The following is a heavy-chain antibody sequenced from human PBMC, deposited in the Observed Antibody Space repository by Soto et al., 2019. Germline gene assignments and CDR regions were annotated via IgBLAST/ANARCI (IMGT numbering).Heavy chain of an antibody. V-gene: IGHV1-24*01. J-gene: IGHJ6*02. CDR2: FDPEDGET. CDR3: ATDGGSSSWYFGHYGMDV. Sequence: ASVKVSCKVSGYTLTELSMHWVRQAPGKGLEWMGGFDPEDGETIYAQKFQGRVTMTEDTSTDTACMELSSLRSEDTAVYYCATDGGSSSWYFGHYGMDVWGQGTTVTVSS. D-gene: IGHD6-13*01. CDR1: GYTLTELS.